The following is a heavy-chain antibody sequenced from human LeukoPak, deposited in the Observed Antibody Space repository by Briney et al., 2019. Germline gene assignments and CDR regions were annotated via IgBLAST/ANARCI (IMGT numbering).Heavy chain of an antibody. CDR3: ARGVSVCQWLEHYNWFDP. CDR2: INHSGST. D-gene: IGHD6-19*01. CDR1: GGSFSGYY. Sequence: SETLSLTCAVYGGSFSGYYWSWIRQPPGKGLEWIGEINHSGSTNYNPSLKSRVTISVDTSKNQFSLKLSSVTAADTAVYYCARGVSVCQWLEHYNWFDPWGQEPWSPSPQ. J-gene: IGHJ5*02. V-gene: IGHV4-34*01.